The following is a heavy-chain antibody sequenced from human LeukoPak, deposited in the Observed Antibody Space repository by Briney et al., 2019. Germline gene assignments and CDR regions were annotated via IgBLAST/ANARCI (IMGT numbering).Heavy chain of an antibody. J-gene: IGHJ4*02. Sequence: GGSLRLSCAASGFTFDDYAMSWVRQAPGKGLEWVSAISGSGGSTYYADSVKGRFTISRDNSKNTLYLQMNSLRAEDTAVYYCAKQTYYDFWSGYPDYWGQGTLVTVSS. CDR2: ISGSGGST. CDR3: AKQTYYDFWSGYPDY. CDR1: GFTFDDYA. D-gene: IGHD3-3*01. V-gene: IGHV3-23*01.